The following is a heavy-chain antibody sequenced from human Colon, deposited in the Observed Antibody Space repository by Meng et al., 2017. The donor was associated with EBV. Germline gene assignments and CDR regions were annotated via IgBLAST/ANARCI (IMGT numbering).Heavy chain of an antibody. J-gene: IGHJ4*02. CDR3: ARGNAYNAPSFDY. CDR1: GASISSNNW. CDR2: IYHGGNT. D-gene: IGHD5-24*01. Sequence: VERQGSGPGLVEPSGPLSLTWAVSGASISSNNWWSWVRQPPGKGLEWIGEIYHGGNTNYNPSLKSRVTISVDRSNDQFSLSLSSVTAADTAVYYCARGNAYNAPSFDYWGQGTLVTVSS. V-gene: IGHV4-4*02.